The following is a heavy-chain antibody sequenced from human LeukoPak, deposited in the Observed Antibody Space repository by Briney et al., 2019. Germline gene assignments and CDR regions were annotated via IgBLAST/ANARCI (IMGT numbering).Heavy chain of an antibody. D-gene: IGHD3-22*01. V-gene: IGHV4-59*01. Sequence: SETLSLTCTVSGGSISSYYWSWIRQPPGKGLEWIGYIYYSGSTNYNPSLKSRVTISVDTSKNQFSLKLSSVTAADTAVHYCARFPERGPYYYDSSGQSDAFDIWGQGTMVTVSS. CDR2: IYYSGST. CDR1: GGSISSYY. J-gene: IGHJ3*02. CDR3: ARFPERGPYYYDSSGQSDAFDI.